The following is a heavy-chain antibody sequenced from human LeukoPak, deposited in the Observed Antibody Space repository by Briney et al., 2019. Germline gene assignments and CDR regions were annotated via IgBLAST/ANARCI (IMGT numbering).Heavy chain of an antibody. D-gene: IGHD1-26*01. CDR2: ISSRSIHT. V-gene: IGHV3-11*05. CDR3: ARVFGSGSYGWVNN. J-gene: IGHJ4*02. CDR1: GLTFSDSY. Sequence: PGGSLRLSCAASGLTFSDSYMSWIRQAPGKGLEWVSYISSRSIHTNYADSVRGRFTISRDNAKNSLYLQMNSLRVEDTAVYYCARVFGSGSYGWVNNWGQGTLVTVSS.